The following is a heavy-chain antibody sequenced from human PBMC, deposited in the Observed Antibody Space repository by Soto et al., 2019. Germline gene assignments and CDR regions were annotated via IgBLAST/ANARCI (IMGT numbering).Heavy chain of an antibody. J-gene: IGHJ4*02. V-gene: IGHV1-18*01. CDR3: ATVRYPDTAMVNPFYY. CDR1: GYTFTSYG. CDR2: ISAYNGNT. Sequence: QVQLVQSGAEVKKPGASVKVSCKASGYTFTSYGISWVRQAPGQGLEWMGWISAYNGNTNYAQKIQGRVTMTTATXTXIAYMELRSQRSADTAVYYCATVRYPDTAMVNPFYYWGQGTLVTVSS. D-gene: IGHD5-18*01.